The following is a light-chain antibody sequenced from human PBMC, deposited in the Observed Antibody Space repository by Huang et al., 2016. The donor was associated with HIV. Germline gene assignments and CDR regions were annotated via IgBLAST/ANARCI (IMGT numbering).Light chain of an antibody. CDR3: QQSYSTLRYT. CDR2: AAS. J-gene: IGKJ2*01. CDR1: QSISSY. V-gene: IGKV1-39*01. Sequence: DIQMTQSPSSLSASVGERVTITCRASQSISSYLNWYQQKPGKAPELLIYAASSLQSGVPSRFSGGGSGTDFTLTISSLQPEDFATYYCQQSYSTLRYTFGQGTKLEIK.